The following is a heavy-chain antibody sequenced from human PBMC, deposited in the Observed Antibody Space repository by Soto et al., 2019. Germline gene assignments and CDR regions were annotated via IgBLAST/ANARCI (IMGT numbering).Heavy chain of an antibody. Sequence: EVQLVESGGGLVQPGGSLRLSCAASGFTFSSYAMHWVRQAPGKRLEYVSVISSNGGSTDYANSVKGRFTISRDNSKNTLYLQMGSLRTEDMAVYYCARGYGYYFDYWGQGTLVTVSS. J-gene: IGHJ4*02. D-gene: IGHD5-18*01. V-gene: IGHV3-64*01. CDR2: ISSNGGST. CDR3: ARGYGYYFDY. CDR1: GFTFSSYA.